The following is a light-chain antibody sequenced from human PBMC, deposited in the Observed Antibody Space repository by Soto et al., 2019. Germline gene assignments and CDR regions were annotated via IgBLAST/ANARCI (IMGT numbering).Light chain of an antibody. CDR1: QSISSW. V-gene: IGKV1-5*03. CDR3: QQYNSNSA. CDR2: KAS. Sequence: DIQMTQSPSTLSASVGDRVTINCRASQSISSWLAWYQQKPGTAPKLLIYKASTLESGVPSRFSGSGSGTEFTHTISSLQPDDFATYYCQQYNSNSAFGQGTKVEIK. J-gene: IGKJ1*01.